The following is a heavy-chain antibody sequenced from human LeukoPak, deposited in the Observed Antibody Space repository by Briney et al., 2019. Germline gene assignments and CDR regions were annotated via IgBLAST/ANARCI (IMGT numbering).Heavy chain of an antibody. CDR3: AKDGKNYFDY. Sequence: GGSLRLSCAASGFILDDYTMHWVRQAPGKGLEWVSLISWDGGSTYYADSVKGRFTISRDNSKNSLSLQMNSLRTEDTALYYCAKDGKNYFDYWGQGTLVTVSS. CDR2: ISWDGGST. J-gene: IGHJ4*02. V-gene: IGHV3-43*01. CDR1: GFILDDYT.